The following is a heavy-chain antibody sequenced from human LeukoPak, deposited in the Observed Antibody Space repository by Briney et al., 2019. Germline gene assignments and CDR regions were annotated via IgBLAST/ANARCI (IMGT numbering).Heavy chain of an antibody. Sequence: PGGSLRLSCAVSGFTFSNYAMSWVRQAPGKGLEWVSIITNTGGDTNHADSVKGRFSISRDNSKNTLYLQMNSLRAEDTAVYFCAKRGVVIRVILVGFHKEAYYFDSWGQGALVTVSS. D-gene: IGHD3-22*01. V-gene: IGHV3-23*01. CDR1: GFTFSNYA. CDR3: AKRGVVIRVILVGFHKEAYYFDS. J-gene: IGHJ4*02. CDR2: ITNTGGDT.